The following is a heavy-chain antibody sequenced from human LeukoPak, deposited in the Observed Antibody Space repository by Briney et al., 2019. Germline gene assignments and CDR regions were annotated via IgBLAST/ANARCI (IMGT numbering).Heavy chain of an antibody. CDR2: IYHSGSA. Sequence: PSETLSLTCAVSGYSISSGYQWAWIRQSPGKGLEWIGSIYHSGSAHYNPSLKSRVTILVETSKNQFSPKLYSVTAADTAVYYCARDPRWLTPDCTSTSCYGNYFDPWGQGTLVTVSS. CDR1: GYSISSGYQ. V-gene: IGHV4-38-2*02. D-gene: IGHD2-2*01. CDR3: ARDPRWLTPDCTSTSCYGNYFDP. J-gene: IGHJ5*02.